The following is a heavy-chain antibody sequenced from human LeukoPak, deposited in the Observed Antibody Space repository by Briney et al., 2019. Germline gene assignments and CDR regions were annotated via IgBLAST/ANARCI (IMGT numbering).Heavy chain of an antibody. CDR1: GYTFTNYD. V-gene: IGHV1-8*01. CDR3: ARGGTYDFWSGYSHPYGMDV. D-gene: IGHD3-3*01. J-gene: IGHJ6*02. Sequence: ASVKVSFKASGYTFTNYDINWVRPAAGQGLGGMGWTNPNSGNTGDAQKFQGRVAMTRITSISTAYMELRSLRSEDTAVYDSARGGTYDFWSGYSHPYGMDVWGQGTTVTVSS. CDR2: TNPNSGNT.